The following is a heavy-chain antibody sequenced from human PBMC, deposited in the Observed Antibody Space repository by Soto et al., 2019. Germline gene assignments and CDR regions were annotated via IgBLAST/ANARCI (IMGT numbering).Heavy chain of an antibody. CDR2: LVVGSGNT. D-gene: IGHD1-26*01. CDR3: AASFINSGSYYEIAFDI. J-gene: IGHJ3*02. CDR1: GFTFTSSA. V-gene: IGHV1-58*01. Sequence: ASVKVSCKASGFTFTSSAVQWVRQARGQRLEWIGWLVVGSGNTNYAQKFQERVTITRDMSTSTAYMELSSLRSEDTAVYYCAASFINSGSYYEIAFDIWGQGTMVTVS.